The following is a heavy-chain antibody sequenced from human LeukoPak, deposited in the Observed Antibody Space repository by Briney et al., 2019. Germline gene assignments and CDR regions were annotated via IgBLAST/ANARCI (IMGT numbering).Heavy chain of an antibody. CDR1: GGSISSGDYY. Sequence: SETLSLTCTVSGGSISSGDYYWSWLRQPPGKGLEWIGYIYYSGSTYYNPSLKSRVTISVDTSKNQFSLKLSSVTAADTAVYYCAREGRPAKYAFDIWGQGTMVTVSS. CDR2: IYYSGST. D-gene: IGHD2-2*01. V-gene: IGHV4-30-4*02. J-gene: IGHJ3*02. CDR3: AREGRPAKYAFDI.